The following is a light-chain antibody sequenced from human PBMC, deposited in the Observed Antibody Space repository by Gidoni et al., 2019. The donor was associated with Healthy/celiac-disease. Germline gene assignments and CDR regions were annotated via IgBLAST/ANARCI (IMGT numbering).Light chain of an antibody. Sequence: DIQMTPSPSSVSASIGDRVTITCRASQGIISWLAWYQQKPGKAPKLLIYAASNLQSGVPSRFSGSGSGTDFSLTISSLQPEDFATFYCQQGDSFPHTFGQGTKLEIK. CDR2: AAS. CDR3: QQGDSFPHT. CDR1: QGIISW. V-gene: IGKV1D-12*01. J-gene: IGKJ2*01.